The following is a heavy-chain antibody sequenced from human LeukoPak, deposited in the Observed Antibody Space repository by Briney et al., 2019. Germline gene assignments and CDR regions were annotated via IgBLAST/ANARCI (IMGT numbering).Heavy chain of an antibody. D-gene: IGHD1-26*01. CDR3: ARDQFSGSFLLFDY. V-gene: IGHV1-18*01. CDR2: ISAYNGNT. J-gene: IGHJ4*02. CDR1: GYTFTSYG. Sequence: ASVKVSYKASGYTFTSYGISWVRQAPGQGLEWMGWISAYNGNTNYAQKLQGRVTMTTDTSTSTAYMELRSLRSDDTAVYYCARDQFSGSFLLFDYWGQGTLVTVSS.